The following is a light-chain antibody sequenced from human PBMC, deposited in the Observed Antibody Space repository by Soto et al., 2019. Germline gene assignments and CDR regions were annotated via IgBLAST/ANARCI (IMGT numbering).Light chain of an antibody. CDR2: RTS. Sequence: IVMTQSPATLSVSPGERATLCCRASQSISSNLAWYQQKPGQAPRLLMFRTSSRATGFPARFSGSGSGTEFNLTISSLQSEDFGVYYCQQYNNWPRATFGGGTKVDIK. CDR3: QQYNNWPRAT. V-gene: IGKV3-15*01. J-gene: IGKJ4*01. CDR1: QSISSN.